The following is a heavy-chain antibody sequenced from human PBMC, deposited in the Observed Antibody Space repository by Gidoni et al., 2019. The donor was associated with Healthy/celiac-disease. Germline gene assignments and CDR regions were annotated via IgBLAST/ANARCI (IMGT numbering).Heavy chain of an antibody. D-gene: IGHD2-2*01. Sequence: LEWVGRIKSKTDGGTTDYAAPVKGRFTISRDDSKNTLYLQMNSLKTEDTAVYYCTSSVLVVVPAAIEHYFDYWGQGTLVTVSS. J-gene: IGHJ4*02. CDR3: TSSVLVVVPAAIEHYFDY. CDR2: IKSKTDGGTT. V-gene: IGHV3-15*01.